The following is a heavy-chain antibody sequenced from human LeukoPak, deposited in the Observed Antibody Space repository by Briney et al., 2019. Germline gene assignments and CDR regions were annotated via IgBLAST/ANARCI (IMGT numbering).Heavy chain of an antibody. V-gene: IGHV1-18*01. CDR3: ARVNLSEIVVFDI. Sequence: ASVKVSCKASGYTFTSYAITWVRQPPGQGLELKGLISSYNGNTNHSQTLQGRVTMTTETSTSTAYMGRRSLRSDDTAVYYCARVNLSEIVVFDIWGQGRMVTVSS. CDR2: ISSYNGNT. J-gene: IGHJ3*02. CDR1: GYTFTSYA. D-gene: IGHD2-15*01.